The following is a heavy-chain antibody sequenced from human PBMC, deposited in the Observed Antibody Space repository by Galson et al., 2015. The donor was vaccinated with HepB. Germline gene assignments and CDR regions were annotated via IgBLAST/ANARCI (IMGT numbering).Heavy chain of an antibody. D-gene: IGHD3-3*01. CDR1: GFTFSSYA. V-gene: IGHV3-23*01. J-gene: IGHJ6*02. CDR3: AKGALEWLPHYYYGMAV. CDR2: ISASGGST. Sequence: SLRLSCAASGFTFSSYAMSWVRQAPGKGLEWVSVISASGGSTYYADSVKDRFTISRDDSKNTLYLQLSSLRAEDTAIYYCAKGALEWLPHYYYGMAVWGQGTTVTVAS.